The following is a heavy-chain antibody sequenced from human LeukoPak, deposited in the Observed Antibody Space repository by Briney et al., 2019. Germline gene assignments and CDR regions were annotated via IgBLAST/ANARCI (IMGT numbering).Heavy chain of an antibody. CDR1: GGSISSGGYS. CDR3: ARGARVTGFDP. Sequence: PSGTLSLTCAVSGGSISSGGYSWSWIRQPPGKGLEWIGYIYHSGSTYYNPSLKSRVTISVDRSKNQFSLKLSSVTAADTAVYYCARGARVTGFDPWGQGTLVTVSS. CDR2: IYHSGST. J-gene: IGHJ5*02. D-gene: IGHD2-21*02. V-gene: IGHV4-30-2*01.